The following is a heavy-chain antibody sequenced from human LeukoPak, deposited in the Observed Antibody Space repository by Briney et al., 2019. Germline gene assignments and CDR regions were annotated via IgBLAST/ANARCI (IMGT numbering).Heavy chain of an antibody. CDR3: AKGHCSSTSCYTAGCYYYYGMDV. CDR2: ISGSGGST. J-gene: IGHJ6*04. D-gene: IGHD2-2*02. CDR1: GFTFSSYA. Sequence: GGSLRLSCAASGFTFSSYAMSWVRQAPGKGLEWVSAISGSGGSTYYADSVKGRFTISRDNSKNTLYLQMNSLRAEDTAVYYCAKGHCSSTSCYTAGCYYYYGMDVWGKGTTVTVSS. V-gene: IGHV3-23*01.